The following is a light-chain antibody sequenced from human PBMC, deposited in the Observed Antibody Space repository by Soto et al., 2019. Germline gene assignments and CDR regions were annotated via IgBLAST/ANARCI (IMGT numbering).Light chain of an antibody. CDR1: QSGSSS. V-gene: IGKV3-15*01. Sequence: EIVMTQSPATLSVSPGDRATLSCRASQSGSSSLAWYQQIPGHAPRLLLYDASTRATGIPARFGGSGSGTEFTVTISSLQSEDFAVYYCQQKNNWPPLTLGGGTKVELQ. J-gene: IGKJ4*01. CDR2: DAS. CDR3: QQKNNWPPLT.